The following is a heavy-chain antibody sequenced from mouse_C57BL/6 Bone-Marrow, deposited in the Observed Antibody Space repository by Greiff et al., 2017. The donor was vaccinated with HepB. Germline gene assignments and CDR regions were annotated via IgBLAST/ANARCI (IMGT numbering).Heavy chain of an antibody. CDR3: ASQSLDFDY. CDR1: GFTFSDYG. D-gene: IGHD2-10*02. V-gene: IGHV5-17*01. CDR2: ISSGSSTI. Sequence: EVMLVESGGGLVKPGGSLKLSCAASGFTFSDYGMHWVRQAPEKGLEWVAYISSGSSTIYYADTVKGRFTISRDNAKNTLFLQMTSLRSEDTAMHYCASQSLDFDYWGQGTTLTVSS. J-gene: IGHJ2*01.